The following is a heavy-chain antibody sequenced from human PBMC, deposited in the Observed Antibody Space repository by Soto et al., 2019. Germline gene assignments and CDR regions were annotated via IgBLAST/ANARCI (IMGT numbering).Heavy chain of an antibody. CDR2: ISGSGGRT. Sequence: GGSLTLSCAASGCAFSSYAMRWVRQAPRKGLEWVSAISGSGGRTYYADSVKGRFTISRDNSKNTLYLQMNSLRAEDTAVYYCAKMGGVMIVVVRSSAFDIWGQETMLTISS. CDR3: AKMGGVMIVVVRSSAFDI. D-gene: IGHD3-22*01. J-gene: IGHJ3*02. CDR1: GCAFSSYA. V-gene: IGHV3-23*01.